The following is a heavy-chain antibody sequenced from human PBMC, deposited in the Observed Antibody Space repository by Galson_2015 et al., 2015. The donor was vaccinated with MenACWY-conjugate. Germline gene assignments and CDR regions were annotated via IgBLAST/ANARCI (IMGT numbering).Heavy chain of an antibody. J-gene: IGHJ4*02. CDR3: ARDWRSRTGTGMGFDY. V-gene: IGHV4-59*01. CDR1: GFTFSNSW. CDR2: IYYSGST. D-gene: IGHD1-7*01. Sequence: LRLSCAASGFTFSNSWMSWIRQPPGKGLEWIGYIYYSGSTNYNPSLKCRVTISADMSENQFSLKLCSVTAADTAVYYCARDWRSRTGTGMGFDYWGQGTLVTVSS.